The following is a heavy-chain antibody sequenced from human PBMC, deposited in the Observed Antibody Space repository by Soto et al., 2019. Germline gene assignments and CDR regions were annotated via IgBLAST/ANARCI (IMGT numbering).Heavy chain of an antibody. D-gene: IGHD3-10*01. CDR3: ARGLIGSGSEAYGMDF. CDR2: MNPNSGNT. J-gene: IGHJ6*02. CDR1: GYTFTSYD. Sequence: ASVKVSCKASGYTFTSYDINWVRQATGQGLEWMGWMNPNSGNTGNAQKFQGRVTMTRNTSISTAYMELSSLRSEDTAVYYCARGLIGSGSEAYGMDFWGQGTTVTVSS. V-gene: IGHV1-8*01.